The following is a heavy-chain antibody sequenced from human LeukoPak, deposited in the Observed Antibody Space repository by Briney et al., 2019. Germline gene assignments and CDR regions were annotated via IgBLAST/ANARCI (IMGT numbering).Heavy chain of an antibody. CDR1: GVSISSHY. V-gene: IGHV4-59*11. Sequence: SQTLSLTCAVSGVSISSHYWSWLRQPPGKGLEWIGYIYYSGSTNYNPSLKSRVTISVDTSKNQFSLKLSSVTAADTAVYYCAGVAVVPAAIKRYYYYYYMDVWGKGTTVTVSS. J-gene: IGHJ6*03. D-gene: IGHD2-2*01. CDR2: IYYSGST. CDR3: AGVAVVPAAIKRYYYYYYMDV.